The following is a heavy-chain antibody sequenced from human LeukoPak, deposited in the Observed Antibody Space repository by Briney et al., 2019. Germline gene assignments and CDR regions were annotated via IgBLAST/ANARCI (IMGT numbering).Heavy chain of an antibody. V-gene: IGHV4-39*07. J-gene: IGHJ5*02. CDR2: IYYSGST. CDR3: AREERGVAVAGMLLPTYNWFDP. Sequence: PSETLSLTCTVSGGSISNSSYYWGWIRQPPGKGLEWIGSIYYSGSTNYNPSLKSRVTISVDTSKNQFSLNLISVTAADTAVYYCAREERGVAVAGMLLPTYNWFDPWGQGTLVTVSS. D-gene: IGHD6-19*01. CDR1: GGSISNSSYY.